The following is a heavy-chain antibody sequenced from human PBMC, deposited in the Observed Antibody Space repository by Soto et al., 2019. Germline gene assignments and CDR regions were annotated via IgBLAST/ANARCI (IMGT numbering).Heavy chain of an antibody. CDR2: ISAYNGNT. Sequence: GASVKVSCKASGYTFTNYGISWVRQAPGQGLEWMGWISAYNGNTKYAQKLQGRATINPDTSKNQFSLHLNSVTPEDTAVYYCTRGWLQTGFHYWGQGTLVTVSS. V-gene: IGHV1-18*01. CDR1: GYTFTNYG. J-gene: IGHJ4*02. CDR3: TRGWLQTGFHY. D-gene: IGHD5-12*01.